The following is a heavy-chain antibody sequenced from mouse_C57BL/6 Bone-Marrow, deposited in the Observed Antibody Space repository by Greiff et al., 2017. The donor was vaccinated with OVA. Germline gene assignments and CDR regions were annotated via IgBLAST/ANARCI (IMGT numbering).Heavy chain of an antibody. V-gene: IGHV1-42*01. Sequence: VQLQQSGPELVKPGASVKISCKASGYSFTGYYMNWVKQSPEKSLEWIGEINPRTGGTTYNQKFKAKATLTVDKSSSTAYMQLKSLTSEDAAVYYCAKGRFPFDYWGQGTTLTVSS. CDR1: GYSFTGYY. CDR3: AKGRFPFDY. D-gene: IGHD3-3*01. J-gene: IGHJ2*01. CDR2: INPRTGGT.